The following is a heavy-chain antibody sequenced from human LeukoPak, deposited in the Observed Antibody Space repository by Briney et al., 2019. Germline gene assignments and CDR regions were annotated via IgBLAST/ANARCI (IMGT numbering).Heavy chain of an antibody. V-gene: IGHV1-24*01. J-gene: IGHJ6*02. Sequence: ASVKVSCKVSGYTLIELPLHWVRQAPGKGLEWMGGFDPEEGETIYAQKFQGRVTITADKSTSTAYMELSSLRSEDTAVYYCARESCSGGSCYPGYYYGMDVWGQGTTVTVSS. CDR3: ARESCSGGSCYPGYYYGMDV. CDR2: FDPEEGET. D-gene: IGHD2-15*01. CDR1: GYTLIELP.